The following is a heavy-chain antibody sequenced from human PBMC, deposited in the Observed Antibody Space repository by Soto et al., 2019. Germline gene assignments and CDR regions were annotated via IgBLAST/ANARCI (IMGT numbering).Heavy chain of an antibody. D-gene: IGHD3-22*01. Sequence: WASVKVSCKASGGTFSSYAISWVRQAPGQGLEWMGGIIPIFGTANYAQKFQGRVTITADESTSTAYMELSSLRSEDTAVYYCASPSNYYDSSGYYYEAFDYWGQGXLVTVYS. CDR2: IIPIFGTA. CDR1: GGTFSSYA. CDR3: ASPSNYYDSSGYYYEAFDY. V-gene: IGHV1-69*13. J-gene: IGHJ4*02.